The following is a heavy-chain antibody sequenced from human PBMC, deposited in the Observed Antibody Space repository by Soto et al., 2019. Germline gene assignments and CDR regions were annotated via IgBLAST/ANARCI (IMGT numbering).Heavy chain of an antibody. V-gene: IGHV3-33*01. CDR3: ARDGEYYDILTGSQPSFDY. J-gene: IGHJ4*02. CDR2: IWWDGSNK. CDR1: GFTFGSMA. D-gene: IGHD3-9*01. Sequence: QVQLVESGGGGFQLGGSLRLSCEASGFTFGSMAIPGVGKAPAKGLGGVAVIWWDGSNKYYANSVKGRFTISRDNSKNTLYLQMNSLRAEDTAVYYCARDGEYYDILTGSQPSFDYWGQGTLVTVSS.